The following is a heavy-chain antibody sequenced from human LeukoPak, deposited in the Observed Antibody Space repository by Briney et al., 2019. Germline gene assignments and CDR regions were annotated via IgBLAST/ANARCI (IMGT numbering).Heavy chain of an antibody. CDR1: GFTFDDYG. J-gene: IGHJ6*03. CDR2: INWNGGST. Sequence: GGSLRLSCAASGFTFDDYGMSWVRQAPGKGLEWVSGINWNGGSTGYADSVEGRFTISRDNAKNSLYLQMNSLRAEDTAVYYCAKDRSSGWYEDYYYYYMGVWGKGTTVTISS. D-gene: IGHD6-19*01. CDR3: AKDRSSGWYEDYYYYYMGV. V-gene: IGHV3-20*04.